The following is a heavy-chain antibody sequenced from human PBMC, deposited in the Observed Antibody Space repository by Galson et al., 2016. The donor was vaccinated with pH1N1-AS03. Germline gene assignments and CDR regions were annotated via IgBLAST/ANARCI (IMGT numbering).Heavy chain of an antibody. D-gene: IGHD6-13*01. J-gene: IGHJ6*02. CDR1: GGSISSYY. CDR2: IYYSGGT. CDR3: ARFRSSWTFYYGMDV. V-gene: IGHV4-59*01. Sequence: ETLSLTCTVSGGSISSYYWTWIRQPPGKGLEWIGHIYYSGGTNYNPSLKSRVTISVDTSKNQFSLKLSSVTAADTAVYYCARFRSSWTFYYGMDVWGQGTTVTVSS.